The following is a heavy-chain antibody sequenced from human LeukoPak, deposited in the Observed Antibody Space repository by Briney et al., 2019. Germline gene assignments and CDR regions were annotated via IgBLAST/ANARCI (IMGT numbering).Heavy chain of an antibody. Sequence: SETLSLTYAVYGGSFSGYYWSWIRQPPGKGLEWIGEINHSGSTNYNPSLKSRVTISVDTSKNQFSLKLSSVTAADTAVYYCARGPWGTVTTYFDYWGQGTLVTVSS. CDR1: GGSFSGYY. CDR2: INHSGST. V-gene: IGHV4-34*01. CDR3: ARGPWGTVTTYFDY. D-gene: IGHD4-17*01. J-gene: IGHJ4*02.